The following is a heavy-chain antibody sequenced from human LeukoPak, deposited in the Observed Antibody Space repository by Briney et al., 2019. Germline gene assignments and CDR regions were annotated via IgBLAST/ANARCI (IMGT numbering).Heavy chain of an antibody. D-gene: IGHD3-3*01. V-gene: IGHV4-34*01. CDR1: GGSLNGHY. CDR3: AKNGQSGFSFDP. CDR2: GSESGGT. J-gene: IGHJ5*02. Sequence: ASETLSLTCAVYGGSLNGHYWSWIRQPPGKGLEWIGEGSESGGTKFNPSLKSRVTISADTSKNQFSLKLSSVTAADTAVYYCAKNGQSGFSFDPWGQGTLVTVSS.